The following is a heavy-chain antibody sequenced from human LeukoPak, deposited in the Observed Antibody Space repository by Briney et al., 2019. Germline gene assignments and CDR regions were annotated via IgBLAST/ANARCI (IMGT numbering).Heavy chain of an antibody. V-gene: IGHV3-23*01. CDR2: ISGSGGST. CDR3: AKDGKFSSWYAVAGDWFDP. Sequence: GGSLRLSCAASGFTFSSYAMSWVRQAPGKGLEWVSAISGSGGSTYYADSVKGRFTISRDNSKNTLYLQMNSLRAEDTAVYYCAKDGKFSSWYAVAGDWFDPWGQGTLVTVSS. J-gene: IGHJ5*02. D-gene: IGHD6-13*01. CDR1: GFTFSSYA.